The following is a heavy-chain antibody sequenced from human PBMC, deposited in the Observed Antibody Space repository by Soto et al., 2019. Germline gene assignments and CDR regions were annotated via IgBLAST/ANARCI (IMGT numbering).Heavy chain of an antibody. CDR3: ARYYDFWSGSPPYPYGMDV. CDR1: GYTFTSYD. J-gene: IGHJ6*02. Sequence: GASVKVSCKAPGYTFTSYDINWVRQATGQGLEWMGWMNPNSGNTGYAQKFQGRVTMTRNTSISTAYMELSSLRSEDTAVYYCARYYDFWSGSPPYPYGMDVWGQRTTVTVSS. V-gene: IGHV1-8*01. D-gene: IGHD3-3*01. CDR2: MNPNSGNT.